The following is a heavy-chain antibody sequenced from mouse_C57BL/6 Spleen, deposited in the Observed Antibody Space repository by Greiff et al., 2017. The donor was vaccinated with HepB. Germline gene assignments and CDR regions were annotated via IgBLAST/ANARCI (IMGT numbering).Heavy chain of an antibody. CDR1: GYAFSSYW. D-gene: IGHD2-4*01. Sequence: QVHVKQSGAELVKPGASVKISCKASGYAFSSYWMNWVKQRPGKGLEWIGQIYPGDGDTNYNGKFKGKATLTADKSSSTAYMQLSSLTSEDSAVYFCARSDYDDGWFAYWGQGTLVTVSA. CDR3: ARSDYDDGWFAY. J-gene: IGHJ3*01. CDR2: IYPGDGDT. V-gene: IGHV1-80*01.